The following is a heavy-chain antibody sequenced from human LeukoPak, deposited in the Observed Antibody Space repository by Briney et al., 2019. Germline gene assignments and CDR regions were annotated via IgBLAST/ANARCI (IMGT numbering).Heavy chain of an antibody. V-gene: IGHV3-30*03. D-gene: IGHD2-15*01. CDR1: GFTFSTYG. J-gene: IGHJ4*02. CDR3: ARIGRPDPYIVGHYFDY. Sequence: GGSLRLSCAASGFTFSTYGMHWVRQAPGKGLEWVALITYDGYYKYYSDSVKGRFTISSDTSKNTLSLQMNSLRAEDTAVYYCARIGRPDPYIVGHYFDYWGQGTLVTVSS. CDR2: ITYDGYYK.